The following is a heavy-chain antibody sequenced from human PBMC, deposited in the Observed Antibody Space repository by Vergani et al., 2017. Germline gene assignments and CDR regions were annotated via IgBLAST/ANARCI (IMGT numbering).Heavy chain of an antibody. J-gene: IGHJ5*02. V-gene: IGHV4-39*07. Sequence: QVQLQESGPGLVKPSETLSLTCTVSGGSISSSSYYWGWIRQPPGKGLEWIGEINHSGSTNYNPSLKSRVTISVDTSKNQFSLKLSSVTAADTAVYYCARGPRYCSSTSCLRWFDPWGQGTLVTVSS. D-gene: IGHD2-2*01. CDR2: INHSGST. CDR3: ARGPRYCSSTSCLRWFDP. CDR1: GGSISSSSYY.